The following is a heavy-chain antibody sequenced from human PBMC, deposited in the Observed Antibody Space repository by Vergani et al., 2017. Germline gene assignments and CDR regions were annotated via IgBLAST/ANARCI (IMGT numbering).Heavy chain of an antibody. V-gene: IGHV5-51*01. CDR2: IYPGDSDT. J-gene: IGHJ6*02. CDR1: GYSFTSYW. CDR3: AREGGGYCSGGSCYHYYYGMDV. D-gene: IGHD2-15*01. Sequence: EVQLVQSGAEVKKPGESLKISCKCSGYSFTSYWIGWVRQMPGKGLEWMGIIYPGDSDTRYSPSFQGQVTISADKSISTAYLQWSSLKASDTAMYYCAREGGGYCSGGSCYHYYYGMDVWGQGTTVTVSS.